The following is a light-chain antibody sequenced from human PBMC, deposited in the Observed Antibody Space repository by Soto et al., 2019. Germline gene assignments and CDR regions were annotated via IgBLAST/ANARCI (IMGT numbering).Light chain of an antibody. CDR2: GAS. J-gene: IGKJ5*01. V-gene: IGKV3-15*01. Sequence: EIVMTQSPATLSVSPGERATISCRASQSVSSNLAWYQQKPGQAPRLLIYGASTRATGIPARFSGSGSGTDFTLIISSLQSEDFAVYYCQQYNNWPPITFGQGTRLEIK. CDR1: QSVSSN. CDR3: QQYNNWPPIT.